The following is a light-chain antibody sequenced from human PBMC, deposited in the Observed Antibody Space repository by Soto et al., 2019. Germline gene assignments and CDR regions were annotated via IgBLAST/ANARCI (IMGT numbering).Light chain of an antibody. Sequence: EILMTQSPATLSVSPGERATLSCRASQNIDNKLVWYQQKPGQVPRLLIYDASTRATGIPARFSGSGSGTEFTLTIRSLQSEDFAFYYCQQFHSWWTFGQGTKVDIK. CDR3: QQFHSWWT. CDR2: DAS. V-gene: IGKV3-15*01. J-gene: IGKJ1*01. CDR1: QNIDNK.